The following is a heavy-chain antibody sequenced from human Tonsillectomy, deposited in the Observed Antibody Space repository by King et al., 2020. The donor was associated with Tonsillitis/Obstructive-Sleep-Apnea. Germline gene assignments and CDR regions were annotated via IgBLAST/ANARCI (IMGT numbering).Heavy chain of an antibody. CDR2: IYYSGRT. V-gene: IGHV4-39*01. CDR1: GGAISSSSYY. J-gene: IGHJ6*03. Sequence: LQLQESGPGLVKPSETLSLSCTVSGGAISSSSYYWGWIRQPPGKGLEWIGSIYYSGRTSYNPSLKSRVTISVDTSKNQFSLKVRSVTASDTAVYYCARLLSSSSWSHGYYYMDVWGKGTTVTVSS. D-gene: IGHD6-13*01. CDR3: ARLLSSSSWSHGYYYMDV.